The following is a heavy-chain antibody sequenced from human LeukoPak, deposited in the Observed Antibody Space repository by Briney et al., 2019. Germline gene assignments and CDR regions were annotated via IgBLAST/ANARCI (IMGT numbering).Heavy chain of an antibody. J-gene: IGHJ4*02. CDR1: GFTFSSYW. CDR3: ARDRYYYDSSGYYPAFDY. CDR2: IRQDGSEK. Sequence: GGSLRLSCAASGFTFSSYWMSWVRQAPGKGLEWVANIRQDGSEKYYVDSVKGRFTISRDNAKNSLYLQMNSLRAEDTAVYYCARDRYYYDSSGYYPAFDYWGQGTLVTVSS. V-gene: IGHV3-7*01. D-gene: IGHD3-22*01.